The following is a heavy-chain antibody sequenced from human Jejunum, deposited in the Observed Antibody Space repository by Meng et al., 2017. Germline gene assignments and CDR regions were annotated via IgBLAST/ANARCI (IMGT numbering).Heavy chain of an antibody. CDR2: MNQDGSQK. J-gene: IGHJ4*01. CDR1: GLTFSSYW. D-gene: IGHD3-9*01. V-gene: IGHV3-7*01. Sequence: GGSLRLSCAASGLTFSSYWMAWVRQAPGKGLEWVAFMNQDGSQKYYVDSVKGRFTISRDNAKNSLYLQMNSLRTEDAAVYYCAREYFRSVDYWGHGTLVTVSS. CDR3: AREYFRSVDY.